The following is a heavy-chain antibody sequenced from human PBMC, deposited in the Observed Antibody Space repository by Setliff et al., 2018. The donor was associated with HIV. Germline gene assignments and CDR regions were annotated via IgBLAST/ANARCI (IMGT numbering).Heavy chain of an antibody. CDR3: ARVLQPLVLSNYMDV. Sequence: GGSLRLSCAASGFTFSSYGMHWVRQAPGKGLEWVAVIWYDGSNKYYADSVKGRFTISRDKSKNTLYLQMNSLRAEDTAVYYCARVLQPLVLSNYMDVWGKGTTVTVSS. CDR2: IWYDGSNK. J-gene: IGHJ6*03. V-gene: IGHV3-33*01. CDR1: GFTFSSYG. D-gene: IGHD6-13*01.